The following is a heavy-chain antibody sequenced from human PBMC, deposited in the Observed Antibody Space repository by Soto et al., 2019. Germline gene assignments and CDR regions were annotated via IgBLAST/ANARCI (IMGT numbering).Heavy chain of an antibody. J-gene: IGHJ4*02. CDR2: ISTYNGNT. D-gene: IGHD3-22*01. CDR1: GYTFTPYG. CDR3: ARDRDSSGSLSGY. Sequence: SVKVSCKASGYTFTPYGISLVRQASGQGLEWMGWISTYNGNTNYAQKFQDRVTMTTDTSTSTAYMELRSLGSDDTAVYYWARDRDSSGSLSGYWGQGTLVTVSS. V-gene: IGHV1-18*01.